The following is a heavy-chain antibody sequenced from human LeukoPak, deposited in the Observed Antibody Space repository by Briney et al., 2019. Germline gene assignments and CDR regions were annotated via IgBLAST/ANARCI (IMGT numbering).Heavy chain of an antibody. J-gene: IGHJ4*02. Sequence: GGSLRLSCAAAGFTFSSYVMSWVRQAPGKGLEWVSAISGGGGSTYYADSVKGRFTISRDNSKNTLYLQMKSLRAEDTAVYYCAKAQTCYDSSGYYCLDYWGQGTLVTVSS. CDR3: AKAQTCYDSSGYYCLDY. CDR1: GFTFSSYV. CDR2: ISGGGGST. D-gene: IGHD3-22*01. V-gene: IGHV3-23*01.